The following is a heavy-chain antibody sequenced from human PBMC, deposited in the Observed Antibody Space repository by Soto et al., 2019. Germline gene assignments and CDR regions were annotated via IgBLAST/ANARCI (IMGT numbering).Heavy chain of an antibody. Sequence: SETLSLTCTVSGGSISSYYWSWIRQPPGKGLEWIGYIYYSGSTYYNPSLKSRVTISVDTSKNQFSLKLSSVTAADTAVYYCARTPGTWGQGTLVT. J-gene: IGHJ5*02. CDR2: IYYSGST. D-gene: IGHD2-15*01. CDR1: GGSISSYY. CDR3: ARTPGT. V-gene: IGHV4-59*12.